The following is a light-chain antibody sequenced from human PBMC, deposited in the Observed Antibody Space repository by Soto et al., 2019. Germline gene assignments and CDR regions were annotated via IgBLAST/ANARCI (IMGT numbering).Light chain of an antibody. V-gene: IGLV8-61*01. CDR1: SGSVSTSYY. Sequence: QAVVTQEPSFSVSPGRTVTLTCGLSSGSVSTSYYPSWYQQTPGQAPRTLIYSTNTRSSGVPDRFAGSILGNKAALTITGAQADEDSDYYCVLYMGSGIWVFGGGTKLTVL. CDR3: VLYMGSGIWV. J-gene: IGLJ3*02. CDR2: STN.